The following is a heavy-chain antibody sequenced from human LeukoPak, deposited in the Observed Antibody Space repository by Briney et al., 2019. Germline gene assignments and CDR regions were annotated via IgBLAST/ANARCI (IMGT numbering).Heavy chain of an antibody. D-gene: IGHD3-3*02. CDR3: ARDSPLAH. CDR1: GGSFSSYT. V-gene: IGHV1-69*06. Sequence: SVNVSFKASGGSFSSYTLSWVRQAPGRGREWIGGIVPIFGSANYARRFQGRVTITADKSTNTAFMYRNRLRSEDEAVYYCARDSPLAHWGQRTLVTVSS. J-gene: IGHJ4*02. CDR2: IVPIFGSA.